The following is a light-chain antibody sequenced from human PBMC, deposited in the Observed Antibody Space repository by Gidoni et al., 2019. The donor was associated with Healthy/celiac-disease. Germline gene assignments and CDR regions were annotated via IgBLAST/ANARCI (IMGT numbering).Light chain of an antibody. V-gene: IGLV2-18*02. CDR3: SSYTSSSTHVV. CDR2: EVS. J-gene: IGLJ2*01. Sequence: QSGLPQPHSVCGYPGQTVTISCTGTSSDVGSYYRVSWYQQPLGPAPKLMIYEVSHRPSRVPDRFSGSKSGNTASLTISGLQAEDEADYYCSSYTSSSTHVVFGGGTKLTVL. CDR1: SSDVGSYYR.